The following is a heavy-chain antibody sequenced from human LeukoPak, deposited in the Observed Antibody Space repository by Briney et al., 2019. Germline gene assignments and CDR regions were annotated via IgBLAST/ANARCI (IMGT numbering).Heavy chain of an antibody. J-gene: IGHJ4*02. Sequence: GSLRLSCAASGFPFSNYALAWVRQGPGKGLEWVSGLSGSGISTYYADSVKGRFTISRDNSKNTLYLQMNSLRAEDTAVYYCAKGLLLWFGELLRNPFDYWGQGTLVTVSS. CDR1: GFPFSNYA. V-gene: IGHV3-23*01. CDR2: LSGSGIST. D-gene: IGHD3-10*01. CDR3: AKGLLLWFGELLRNPFDY.